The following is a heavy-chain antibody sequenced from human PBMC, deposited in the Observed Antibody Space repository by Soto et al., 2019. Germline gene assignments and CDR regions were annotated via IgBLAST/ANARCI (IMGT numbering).Heavy chain of an antibody. J-gene: IGHJ4*02. CDR2: IYYSGST. CDR1: GGSISSYY. D-gene: IGHD2-15*01. V-gene: IGHV4-59*08. Sequence: QVQLQESGPGLVKPSETLSLTCTVSGGSISSYYWTWIRQPPGKGLEWIGYIYYSGSTNYNPSLKSRVTISVDTSKNQFSLKLSSVTAADTAVYYCARRYGGNLDYWAREPWSPSPQ. CDR3: ARRYGGNLDY.